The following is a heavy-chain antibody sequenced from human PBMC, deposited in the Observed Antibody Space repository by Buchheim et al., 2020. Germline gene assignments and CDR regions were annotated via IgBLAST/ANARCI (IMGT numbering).Heavy chain of an antibody. Sequence: EIQLLESGGDVIHPGGSLRLSCVASGFPFTSYALSWVRQAPGKGLEWVSSISGNGLTTYYADSVNVRFTISRDSSTISLFLQMNSLRAEDTAIYFCTKDKQGRSDHWGKGT. D-gene: IGHD1/OR15-1a*01. CDR1: GFPFTSYA. CDR2: ISGNGLTT. V-gene: IGHV3-23*01. CDR3: TKDKQGRSDH. J-gene: IGHJ5*02.